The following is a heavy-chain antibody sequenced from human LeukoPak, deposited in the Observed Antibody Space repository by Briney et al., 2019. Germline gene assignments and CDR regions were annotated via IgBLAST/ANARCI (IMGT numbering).Heavy chain of an antibody. CDR1: GGSISSYY. V-gene: IGHV4-59*08. CDR3: ARLIEYCSSTSCSYYFDS. D-gene: IGHD2-2*01. J-gene: IGHJ4*02. Sequence: SETLSLTCTVSGGSISSYYWSWIRQPPGKGLEWIGYIYYSGSANYNPSLKSRVTISVDTSKNQFSLKLSSVTAADTAVYYCARLIEYCSSTSCSYYFDSWARGTRFTVS. CDR2: IYYSGSA.